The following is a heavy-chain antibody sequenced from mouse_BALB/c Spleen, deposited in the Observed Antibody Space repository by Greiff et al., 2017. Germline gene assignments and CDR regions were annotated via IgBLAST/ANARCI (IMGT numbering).Heavy chain of an antibody. CDR2: IWSGGST. V-gene: IGHV2-9*02. CDR3: ARGMGRYAMDY. Sequence: VQRVESGPGLVAPSQSLSITCTVSGFSLTGYGVNWVRQPPGKGLEWLGVIWSGGSTNYNSALMSRLSISKDNSKSQVFLKMNSLQTDDTAMYYCARGMGRYAMDYWGQGTSVTVSS. J-gene: IGHJ4*01. CDR1: GFSLTGYG.